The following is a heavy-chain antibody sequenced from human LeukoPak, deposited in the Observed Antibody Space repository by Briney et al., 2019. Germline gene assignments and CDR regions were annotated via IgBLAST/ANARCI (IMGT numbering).Heavy chain of an antibody. J-gene: IGHJ4*02. CDR1: GDSVSSNSAA. Sequence: SQTLSLTCAISGDSVSSNSAAWNWIRQSPSRGLEWLGRTYYRSKWYNDYAVSVKSRITINPDTSKNQFSLQLNSVTPEDTAVYYCARGYSSSWLQTEYYFDYWGQGTLVTVSS. CDR3: ARGYSSSWLQTEYYFDY. D-gene: IGHD6-13*01. V-gene: IGHV6-1*01. CDR2: TYYRSKWYN.